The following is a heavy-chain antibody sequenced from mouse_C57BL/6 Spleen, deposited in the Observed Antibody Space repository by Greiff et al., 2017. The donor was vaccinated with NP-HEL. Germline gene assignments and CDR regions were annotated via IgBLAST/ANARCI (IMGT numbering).Heavy chain of an antibody. J-gene: IGHJ4*01. CDR3: ARYDYDESYAMDY. D-gene: IGHD2-4*01. V-gene: IGHV5-16*01. CDR2: INYDGSST. CDR1: GFTFSDYY. Sequence: EVQRVESEGGLVQPGSSMKLSCTASGFTFSDYYMAWVRQVPEKGLEWVANINYDGSSTYYLDSLKSRFIISRDNAKNILYLQMSSLKSEDTATYYCARYDYDESYAMDYWGQGTSVTVSS.